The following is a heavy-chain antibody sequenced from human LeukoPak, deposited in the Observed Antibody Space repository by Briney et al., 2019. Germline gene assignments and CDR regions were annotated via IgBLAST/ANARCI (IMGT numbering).Heavy chain of an antibody. D-gene: IGHD2-15*01. J-gene: IGHJ4*02. Sequence: PGRSLRLSCATSGFTFKNYAMTWVRQAPGKEREWVSSISGSGSSTSYADSVKGRFTISRDNSKNTLYVQMNSLRAEDTAVYYCTRRSGATWTHFDYWGQGTLVTVSS. V-gene: IGHV3-23*01. CDR1: GFTFKNYA. CDR3: TRRSGATWTHFDY. CDR2: ISGSGSST.